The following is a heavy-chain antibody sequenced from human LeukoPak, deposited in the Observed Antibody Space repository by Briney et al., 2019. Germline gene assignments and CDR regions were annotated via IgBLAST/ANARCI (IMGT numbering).Heavy chain of an antibody. CDR1: GFHFDDYP. J-gene: IGHJ4*02. V-gene: IGHV3-9*01. CDR3: ARGSCGGDCYSVDY. Sequence: GGSLRLSCAASGFHFDDYPMHCVRQAPGKALEWVSGITWNGGSVVYADSEKGRFTISRDNAKNSLYLQMNSLRPEDTALYYCARGSCGGDCYSVDYWGQGTLVTVSS. D-gene: IGHD2-21*02. CDR2: ITWNGGSV.